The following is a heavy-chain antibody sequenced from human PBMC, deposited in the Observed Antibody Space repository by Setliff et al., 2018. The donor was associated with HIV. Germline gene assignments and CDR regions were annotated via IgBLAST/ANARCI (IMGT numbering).Heavy chain of an antibody. CDR2: IYNPGST. J-gene: IGHJ4*02. CDR3: ARLRLAVMMSLDYFDL. D-gene: IGHD3-16*01. V-gene: IGHV4-4*09. CDR1: AGSITNFY. Sequence: ASETLSLTCNVSAGSITNFYWSWIRQPPGKGLEWIGYIYNPGSTNFNPSLQSRVSMSVDVSTNQFSLRLTSVTAADTAVYYCARLRLAVMMSLDYFDLWGQGTLVTVSS.